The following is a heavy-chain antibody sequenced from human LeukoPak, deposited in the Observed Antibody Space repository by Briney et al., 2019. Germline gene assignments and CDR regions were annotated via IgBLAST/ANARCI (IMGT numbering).Heavy chain of an antibody. D-gene: IGHD5-18*01. CDR1: GYSFSGYW. CDR2: IYPGDSDT. V-gene: IGHV5-51*01. J-gene: IGHJ4*02. CDR3: ARHLVDTAMGYDDY. Sequence: GESLKISCEGSGYSFSGYWIGWVRQMPGKGLEWMGIIYPGDSDTRYSPSFQGQVTISADKSISTAYLQWSSLKASDTAMYYCARHLVDTAMGYDDYWGQGTLVTVSS.